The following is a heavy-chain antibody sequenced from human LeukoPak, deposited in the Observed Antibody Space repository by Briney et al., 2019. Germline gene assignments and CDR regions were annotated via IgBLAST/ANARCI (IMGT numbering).Heavy chain of an antibody. D-gene: IGHD3-3*01. CDR2: IYTSGST. Sequence: SETLSLICSVSGGSISGYYWSWIRQPAGKGLEWTGRIYTSGSTNYNPSLKSRVTMSVDTSKNQFSLKLSYVTAADTAVYYCARVDVFGVVSSDYYYYYMDVWGKGTTVTVSS. J-gene: IGHJ6*03. CDR3: ARVDVFGVVSSDYYYYYMDV. V-gene: IGHV4-4*07. CDR1: GGSISGYY.